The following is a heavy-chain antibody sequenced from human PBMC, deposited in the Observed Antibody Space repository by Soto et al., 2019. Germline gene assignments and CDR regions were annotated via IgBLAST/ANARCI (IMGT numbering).Heavy chain of an antibody. CDR1: GGSISSGGYY. CDR2: IYYSGST. J-gene: IGHJ4*02. V-gene: IGHV4-31*03. CDR3: AREGVLAYDSSGYFDY. Sequence: SETLSLTCTVSGGSISSGGYYWSWIRQHPGKGLEWIGYIYYSGSTYYNPSLKSRVTISVDTSKNQFSLKLSSVTAADTAVYYCAREGVLAYDSSGYFDYWGQGTLVTVSS. D-gene: IGHD3-22*01.